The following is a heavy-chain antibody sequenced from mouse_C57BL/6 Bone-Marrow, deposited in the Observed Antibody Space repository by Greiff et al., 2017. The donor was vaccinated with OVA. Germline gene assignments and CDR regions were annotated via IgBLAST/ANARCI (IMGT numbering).Heavy chain of an antibody. CDR2: IDPSDSYT. Sequence: QVQLQQPGAELVMPGASVKLSCKASGYTFTSYWMHWVKQRPGQGLEWIGEIDPSDSYTNYTQKFKGKSTLTVDKTSSTAYMQLSSLTSEDSAVYYCARKEREAFDYWGQGTTLTVSS. CDR1: GYTFTSYW. V-gene: IGHV1-69*01. J-gene: IGHJ2*01. CDR3: ARKEREAFDY.